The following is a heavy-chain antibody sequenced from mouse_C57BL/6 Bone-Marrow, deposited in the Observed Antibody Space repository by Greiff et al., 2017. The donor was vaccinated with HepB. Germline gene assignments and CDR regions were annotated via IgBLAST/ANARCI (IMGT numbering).Heavy chain of an antibody. CDR2: ISSGGSYT. J-gene: IGHJ4*01. V-gene: IGHV5-6*01. Sequence: EVKLVESGGDLVKPGGSLKLSCAASGFTFSSYGMSWVRQTPDKRLEWVATISSGGSYTYYPDSVKGRFTISRDNAKNTLYLQMSSLKSEDTAMYYCALPYYYAMDYWVQGTSVTVSS. CDR1: GFTFSSYG. CDR3: ALPYYYAMDY.